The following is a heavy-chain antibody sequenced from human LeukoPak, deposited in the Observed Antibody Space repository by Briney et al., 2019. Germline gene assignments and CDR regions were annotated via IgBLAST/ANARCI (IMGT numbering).Heavy chain of an antibody. Sequence: GGSLRLSCAASGFTFSSYAMSWVRQAPGKGLEWVSAISGSGGSTYYADSVEGRFTISRDNSKNTLYLQMNSLRAEDTAVYYCAKCSGVLLWFGEFWGQGTLVTVSS. V-gene: IGHV3-23*01. J-gene: IGHJ4*02. CDR1: GFTFSSYA. D-gene: IGHD3-10*01. CDR2: ISGSGGST. CDR3: AKCSGVLLWFGEF.